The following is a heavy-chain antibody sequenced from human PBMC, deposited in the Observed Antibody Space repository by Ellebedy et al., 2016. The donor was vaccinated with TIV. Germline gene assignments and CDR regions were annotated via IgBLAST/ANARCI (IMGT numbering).Heavy chain of an antibody. CDR1: GGTFGSYA. Sequence: SVKVSXKASGGTFGSYAISWVRQAPGQGLEWMGRIIPNLGVLNYAQRFRGRVTLNADKSTSTAYMELSGLRSEDTAVYYCARDAIDLDRSGWQGVFDIWGQGTLVTVSS. CDR3: ARDAIDLDRSGWQGVFDI. CDR2: IIPNLGVL. V-gene: IGHV1-69*04. J-gene: IGHJ3*02. D-gene: IGHD6-19*01.